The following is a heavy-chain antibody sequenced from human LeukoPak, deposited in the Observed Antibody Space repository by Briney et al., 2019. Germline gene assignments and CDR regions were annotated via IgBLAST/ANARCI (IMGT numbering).Heavy chain of an antibody. CDR1: GFTFSIYA. CDR3: AKEGRVAADTGDYLDY. CDR2: ISGSGDTT. V-gene: IGHV3-23*01. Sequence: GGSLRLSCAASGFTFSIYAMSWVRQAPGKGLEGVSGISGSGDTTKYADSVKGRFTISRDNSKNTLYLQMNSLRADDTAVYYCAKEGRVAADTGDYLDYWGQGTLVTVSS. J-gene: IGHJ4*02. D-gene: IGHD6-13*01.